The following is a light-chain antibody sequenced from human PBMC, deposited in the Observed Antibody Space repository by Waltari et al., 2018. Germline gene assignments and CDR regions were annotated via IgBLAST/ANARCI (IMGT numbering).Light chain of an antibody. V-gene: IGKV3D-20*01. CDR2: DAS. J-gene: IGKJ4*02. CDR3: QQSVSLPVT. Sequence: DILLTQSPASLSSSLGDRVTLTCRASQCVGNCLAWYKQKHGKAPRLLISDASTRHTGVPDRFRGSGSGTDFSLTISRLQPEDFAAYYCQQSVSLPVTFGGGTKVEI. CDR1: QCVGNC.